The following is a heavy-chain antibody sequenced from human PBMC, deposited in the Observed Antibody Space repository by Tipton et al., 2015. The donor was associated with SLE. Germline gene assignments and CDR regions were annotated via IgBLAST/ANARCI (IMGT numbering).Heavy chain of an antibody. V-gene: IGHV4-59*11. Sequence: TLSLTCTVSGGSISTHYWGWIRQPPGMGLEWIGYSYNGGSTNYNPSLKSRVIISVDTSKNQFSLKLSSVTAADTAMYYCARDRIAVAGRDAFDIWGQGTMVTVSS. J-gene: IGHJ3*02. CDR2: SYNGGST. CDR1: GGSISTHY. D-gene: IGHD6-13*01. CDR3: ARDRIAVAGRDAFDI.